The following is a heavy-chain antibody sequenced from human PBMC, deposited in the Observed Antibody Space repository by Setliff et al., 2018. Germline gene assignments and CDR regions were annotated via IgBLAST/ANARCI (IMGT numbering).Heavy chain of an antibody. V-gene: IGHV4-59*08. J-gene: IGHJ4*02. CDR1: GDSIYNHF. Sequence: SETLSLTCTVSGDSIYNHFWSWVRQPPGKGLEWIGYIHYSGNTNYNPSVKSRVTISLDTSKNHFSLKLDSVTAADTALYYCARSPSSGAYWNPRPFYSDYWARGTLVTVSS. CDR2: IHYSGNT. CDR3: ARSPSSGAYWNPRPFYSDY. D-gene: IGHD1-26*01.